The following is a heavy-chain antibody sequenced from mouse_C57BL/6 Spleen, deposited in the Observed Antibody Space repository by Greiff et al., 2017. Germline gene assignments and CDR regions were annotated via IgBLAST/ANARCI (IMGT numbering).Heavy chain of an antibody. J-gene: IGHJ2*01. CDR3: TKGEGKFYYYGSSPYYFDY. V-gene: IGHV1-5*01. D-gene: IGHD1-1*01. CDR1: GYTFTSYW. Sequence: VQLQQSGTVLARPGASVKMSCKTSGYTFTSYWLPWVKPRPGQGLEWIGAIYPGSSDTSYNQKFKGKAKLTAVTSASTAYMELSSLTNEDSAVYYCTKGEGKFYYYGSSPYYFDYWGQGTTLTVSS. CDR2: IYPGSSDT.